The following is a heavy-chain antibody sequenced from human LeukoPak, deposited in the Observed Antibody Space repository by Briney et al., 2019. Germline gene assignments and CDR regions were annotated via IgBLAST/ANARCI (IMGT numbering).Heavy chain of an antibody. CDR2: MNPNSGNT. J-gene: IGHJ5*02. CDR1: VYTFTSYD. Sequence: ASVTVSFKSSVYTFTSYDINWVRQATGQGLEWMGWMNPNSGNTGYAQKFQGRVTMTRNTSISTAYMELSSLRSEDTAVYYCARRSFDWLLSGWFDPWGQGTLVTVSS. V-gene: IGHV1-8*01. D-gene: IGHD3-9*01. CDR3: ARRSFDWLLSGWFDP.